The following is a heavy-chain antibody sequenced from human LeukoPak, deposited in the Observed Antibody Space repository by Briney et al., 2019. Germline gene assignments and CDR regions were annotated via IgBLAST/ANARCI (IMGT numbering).Heavy chain of an antibody. CDR3: ARGGGRYSVDY. Sequence: ASVKVSCKASGYTFIDYYMHWVRQAPGQGLEWIGWISPNSGGTKSVQKFQSRVTMTRDTSITTVYMELSGLSLDDTAVYYCARGGGRYSVDYWGQGTLVIVSS. CDR2: ISPNSGGT. V-gene: IGHV1-2*02. D-gene: IGHD1-26*01. J-gene: IGHJ4*02. CDR1: GYTFIDYY.